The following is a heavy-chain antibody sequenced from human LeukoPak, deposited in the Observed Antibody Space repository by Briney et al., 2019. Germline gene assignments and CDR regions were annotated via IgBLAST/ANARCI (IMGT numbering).Heavy chain of an antibody. D-gene: IGHD3-22*01. CDR3: ARDVVYYYDSSGYFDP. CDR1: GITFTKAW. V-gene: IGHV4-4*02. Sequence: PGGSLRLSCAASGITFTKAWMSWVRQAPGEGLEWIGSIYYSGSTYYNPSLESRVTISVDTAKNQFSLKLSSVTAADTAVYYCARDVVYYYDSSGYFDPWGQGTLVTVSS. J-gene: IGHJ5*02. CDR2: IYYSGST.